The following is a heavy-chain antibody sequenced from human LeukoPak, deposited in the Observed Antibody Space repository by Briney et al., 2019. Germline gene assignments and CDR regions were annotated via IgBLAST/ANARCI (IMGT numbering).Heavy chain of an antibody. V-gene: IGHV3-7*01. Sequence: GGSLRLSCAASGFTFSSYWMSWVRQAPGKGLEWVANIKQDGSEKYYVDSVKGRFTISRDNAKNSLYLQMNSLRAEDTAVYYCARSKDYYHSSGFDYWGQGTLGTVSS. CDR2: IKQDGSEK. J-gene: IGHJ4*02. CDR3: ARSKDYYHSSGFDY. D-gene: IGHD3-22*01. CDR1: GFTFSSYW.